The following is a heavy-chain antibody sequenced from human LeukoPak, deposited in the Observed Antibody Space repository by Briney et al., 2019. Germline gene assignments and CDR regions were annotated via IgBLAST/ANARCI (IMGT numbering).Heavy chain of an antibody. CDR1: GFAFSSYA. V-gene: IGHV3-23*01. J-gene: IGHJ4*02. D-gene: IGHD3-22*01. Sequence: EGSLRLSCTASGFAFSSYAMSWVRQAPGVGLEWVSAIDGGGGRTWHADSVRGRFTISRDNSKNTLFMQMNSLRAEDTAVYYCAKDFYDSSGSRYDYWGQGTLVTVSS. CDR3: AKDFYDSSGSRYDY. CDR2: IDGGGGRT.